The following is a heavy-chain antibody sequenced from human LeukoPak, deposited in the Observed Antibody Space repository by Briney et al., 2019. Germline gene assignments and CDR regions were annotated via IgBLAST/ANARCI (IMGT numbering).Heavy chain of an antibody. CDR3: ARSRDGYAFDY. D-gene: IGHD5-24*01. Sequence: SVKVSCKASGGTFSSYAISWVRQAPGQGLEWMGRIIPILGIANYAQKSQGRVTITADKSTSTAYMELSSLRSEDTAVYYCARSRDGYAFDYWGQGTLVTVSS. CDR2: IIPILGIA. CDR1: GGTFSSYA. J-gene: IGHJ4*02. V-gene: IGHV1-69*04.